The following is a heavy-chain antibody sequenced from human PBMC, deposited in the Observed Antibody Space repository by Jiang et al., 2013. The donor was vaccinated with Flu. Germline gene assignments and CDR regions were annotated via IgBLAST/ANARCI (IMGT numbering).Heavy chain of an antibody. CDR2: ISGSGDTT. J-gene: IGHJ3*02. V-gene: IGHV3-23*01. D-gene: IGHD3-22*01. CDR3: AKIPAYYFDSSGFEFDI. CDR1: GFTSSTYA. Sequence: QLLESGGGLVQPGGSLRVSCIVSGFTSSTYAMSWVRQAPGKGLEWVAGISGSGDTTYYGDSVKGRFTISRDNSRNTLYLQMNSLRAEDTAIYYCAKIPAYYFDSSGFEFDIWGRGTMVIVSS.